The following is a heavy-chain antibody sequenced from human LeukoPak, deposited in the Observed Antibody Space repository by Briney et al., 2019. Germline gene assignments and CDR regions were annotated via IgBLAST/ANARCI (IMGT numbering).Heavy chain of an antibody. CDR2: LHADGVEQ. V-gene: IGHV3-7*01. CDR1: GFSLSGYW. J-gene: IGHJ4*02. Sequence: GGSLRLSCAASGFSLSGYWMTWVRQAPGKGLEWVARLHADGVEQNYVDSVTGRFTMSRDNDKNSLDLQMNSLRVEDTAVYYCARGGYSFDYLGQGNLVVVST. D-gene: IGHD5-18*01. CDR3: ARGGYSFDY.